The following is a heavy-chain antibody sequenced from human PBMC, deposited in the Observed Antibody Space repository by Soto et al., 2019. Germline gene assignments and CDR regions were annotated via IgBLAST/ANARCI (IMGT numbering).Heavy chain of an antibody. CDR2: INHSGST. CDR1: GGSFSGYY. CDR3: ARGPRRYSSSLPKIKNTNKKNYYYYGMDV. J-gene: IGHJ6*02. D-gene: IGHD6-6*01. Sequence: SETLSLTCAVYGGSFSGYYWSWIRQPPGKGLEWIGEINHSGSTNYNPSLKSRVTISVDTSKNQFSLKLSSVTAADTAVYYCARGPRRYSSSLPKIKNTNKKNYYYYGMDVWGQGTTVTVSS. V-gene: IGHV4-34*01.